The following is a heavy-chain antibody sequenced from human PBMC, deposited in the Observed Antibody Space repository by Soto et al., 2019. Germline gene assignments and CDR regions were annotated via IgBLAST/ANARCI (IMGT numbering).Heavy chain of an antibody. CDR2: ISSAVNT. J-gene: IGHJ4*02. CDR3: AKKVRDGTSSPYYLDY. D-gene: IGHD6-6*01. Sequence: PWGSLRLSCAASGFTFSNYGMSWVRQSPGKGLEWVSAISSAVNTYYADSVKGRFTISRDNSKNTLSLQMNSLRAEDTAVYYCAKKVRDGTSSPYYLDYWGQGTLVTVSS. CDR1: GFTFSNYG. V-gene: IGHV3-23*01.